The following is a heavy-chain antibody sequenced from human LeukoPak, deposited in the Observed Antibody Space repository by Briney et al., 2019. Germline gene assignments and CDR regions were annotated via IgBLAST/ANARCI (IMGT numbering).Heavy chain of an antibody. D-gene: IGHD5-12*01. Sequence: GGSLRLSCAASGFTFSNAWMSWVRQAPGRGLEWVGRIKSKTDGGTTDYAAPVKGRFTISRDDSKNTLYLQMNSLKTEDTAVYYCTTGWIGTDFDYWGQGTLVTVSS. CDR1: GFTFSNAW. CDR2: IKSKTDGGTT. CDR3: TTGWIGTDFDY. V-gene: IGHV3-15*01. J-gene: IGHJ4*02.